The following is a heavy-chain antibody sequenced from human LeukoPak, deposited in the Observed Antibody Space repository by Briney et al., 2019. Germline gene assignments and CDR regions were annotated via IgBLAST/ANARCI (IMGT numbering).Heavy chain of an antibody. Sequence: PSETLSLTCTVSGGSISSSSYYWGWIRQPPGKGLEWIGSIYYSGSTYYNPSLKSRVTISVDTSKNQFSLKLSSVSAADTAVYYCAREGSWGFGNTNWFDPWGQGTLVTVSS. J-gene: IGHJ5*02. CDR3: AREGSWGFGNTNWFDP. CDR2: IYYSGST. D-gene: IGHD3-10*01. V-gene: IGHV4-39*07. CDR1: GGSISSSSYY.